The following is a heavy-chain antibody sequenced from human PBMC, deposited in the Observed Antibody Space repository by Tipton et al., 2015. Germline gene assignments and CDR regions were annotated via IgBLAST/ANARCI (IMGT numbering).Heavy chain of an antibody. D-gene: IGHD5-24*01. Sequence: GLVKPSETLSLTCAVSGYFISSGHFWGWVRQTPGKGLEWIGSIFHRGDTNYNPSLKSRVTISLDTSKNQFSLTLNSVAAADTAVYYCARDLEHGMDVWGHGTTVTVSS. CDR1: GYFISSGHF. CDR3: ARDLEHGMDV. V-gene: IGHV4-38-2*02. J-gene: IGHJ6*02. CDR2: IFHRGDT.